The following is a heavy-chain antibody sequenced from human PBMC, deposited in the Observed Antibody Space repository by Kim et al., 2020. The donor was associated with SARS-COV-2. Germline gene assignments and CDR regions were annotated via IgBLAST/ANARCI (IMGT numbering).Heavy chain of an antibody. V-gene: IGHV1-58*01. D-gene: IGHD3-16*02. CDR1: GFTFTSSA. J-gene: IGHJ5*02. Sequence: SVKVSCKASGFTFTSSAVQWVRQARGQRLEWIGWIVVGSGNTNYAQKFQERVTITRDMSTSTAYMELSSLRSEDTAVYYCAAESHLGELSLIHWFDPWGQGTLVTVSS. CDR2: IVVGSGNT. CDR3: AAESHLGELSLIHWFDP.